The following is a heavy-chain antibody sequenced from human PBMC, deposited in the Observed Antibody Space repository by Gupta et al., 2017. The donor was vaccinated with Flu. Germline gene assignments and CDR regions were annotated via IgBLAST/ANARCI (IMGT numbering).Heavy chain of an antibody. Sequence: QVQLVESGGGVGQPGRSLSLSCAAAGFTFSTYAMHWVRQAPGKGLEWVAVIWYDGNNKYYTDSVKGRFTISRDNSKNTLDLQMNSLRAEDSAVYYCAREIVGGAFDIWGQGTMVTVSS. CDR1: GFTFSTYA. CDR2: IWYDGNNK. D-gene: IGHD3-16*01. V-gene: IGHV3-33*01. CDR3: AREIVGGAFDI. J-gene: IGHJ3*02.